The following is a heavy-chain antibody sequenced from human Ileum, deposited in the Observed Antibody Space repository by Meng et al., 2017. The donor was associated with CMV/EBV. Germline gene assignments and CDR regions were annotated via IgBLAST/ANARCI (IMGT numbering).Heavy chain of an antibody. CDR1: GFAVTNSY. V-gene: IGHV3-53*01. CDR3: VRHMYNFGVVTAIEN. D-gene: IGHD2-21*02. J-gene: IGHJ4*02. CDR2: TYTGGST. Sequence: LSLTCAASGFAVTNSYMSWVRQAPGKGLEWVSVTYTGGSTFYSDSVKGRFTVSRDSFNNTLSLQMNSLRDEDTALYYCVRHMYNFGVVTAIENWGQGTQVTVSS.